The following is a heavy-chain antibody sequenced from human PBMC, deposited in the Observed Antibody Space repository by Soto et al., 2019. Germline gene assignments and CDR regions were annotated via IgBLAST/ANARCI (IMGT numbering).Heavy chain of an antibody. CDR3: ARSIAAAPPIGSMDV. J-gene: IGHJ6*02. Sequence: SETLSLTCTVSGGSISRYYWSWIRQPPGKGLEWIGYIYYSGSTNYNPSLKSRVTISVDTSKNQFSLKLSSVTAADTAVYYCARSIAAAPPIGSMDVWGQGTTVTVSS. CDR1: GGSISRYY. V-gene: IGHV4-59*01. CDR2: IYYSGST. D-gene: IGHD6-13*01.